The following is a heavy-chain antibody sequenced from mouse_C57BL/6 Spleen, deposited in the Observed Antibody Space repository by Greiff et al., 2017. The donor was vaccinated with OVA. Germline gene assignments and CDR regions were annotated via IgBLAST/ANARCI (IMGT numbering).Heavy chain of an antibody. CDR2: ISYDGSN. Sequence: EVQLQESGPGLVKPSQSLSLTCSVTGYSITSGYYWNWIRQFPGNKLEWMGYISYDGSNNYNPSLKNRISITRDTSKNQFFLKLNSVTTEDTATYYCAREEVTRKFAYWGQGTLVTVSA. V-gene: IGHV3-6*01. J-gene: IGHJ3*01. D-gene: IGHD2-2*01. CDR1: GYSITSGYY. CDR3: AREEVTRKFAY.